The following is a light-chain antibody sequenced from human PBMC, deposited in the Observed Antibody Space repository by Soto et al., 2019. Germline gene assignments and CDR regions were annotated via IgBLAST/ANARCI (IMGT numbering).Light chain of an antibody. J-gene: IGKJ5*01. CDR1: QSVRNN. CDR2: YAS. Sequence: EIMMTQSPGTLSVSPGESATLSCRASQSVRNNLAWYQHKPGQAPRLLIYYASTRATGIPARFSGSGSGTEFTLTISSLQSEDFALYYCQQYNDWPPITFGQGTRLEIK. CDR3: QQYNDWPPIT. V-gene: IGKV3-15*01.